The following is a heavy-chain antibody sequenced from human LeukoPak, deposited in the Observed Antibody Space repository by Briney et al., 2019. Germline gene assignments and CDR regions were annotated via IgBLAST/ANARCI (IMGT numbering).Heavy chain of an antibody. Sequence: GGSLRLSCAASGFTFGRHGMHWVRQAPGKGLEWVAVIYYDGSLDYYVDSVKGRFTISRDNSKNTLSLQMNSLRVDDTAVYYCPRDIASVRMDVWGQGTTVIVSS. V-gene: IGHV3-33*01. CDR3: PRDIASVRMDV. D-gene: IGHD2-15*01. J-gene: IGHJ6*02. CDR2: IYYDGSLD. CDR1: GFTFGRHG.